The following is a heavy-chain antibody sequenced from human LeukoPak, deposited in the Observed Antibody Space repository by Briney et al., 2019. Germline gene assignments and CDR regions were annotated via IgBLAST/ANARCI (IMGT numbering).Heavy chain of an antibody. CDR3: ARVAGITGTTSAFDI. J-gene: IGHJ3*02. V-gene: IGHV4-31*03. D-gene: IGHD1-7*01. CDR1: GGSISSGAYY. CDR2: IYYSGST. Sequence: PSQTLSLTCTVSGGSISSGAYYWSWIRQHPGKGLEWIGYIYYSGSTYYNPSLKSRVTISVDTSKTQCSLMLSSVTAADTAVYYCARVAGITGTTSAFDIWGQGTMVTVSS.